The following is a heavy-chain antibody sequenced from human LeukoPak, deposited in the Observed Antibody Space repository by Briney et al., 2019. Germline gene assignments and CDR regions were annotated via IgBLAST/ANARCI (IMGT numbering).Heavy chain of an antibody. CDR2: ISYDGSNK. V-gene: IGHV3-30*04. CDR3: ARDVSSSWYGVGYYYYYMDV. Sequence: SCKASGYTFSSYAMHWVRQAPGKGLEWVAVISYDGSNKYYADSVKGRFTISRDNSKNTLYLQMNSLRAEDTAVYYCARDVSSSWYGVGYYYYYMDVWGKGTTVTVSS. CDR1: GYTFSSYA. J-gene: IGHJ6*03. D-gene: IGHD6-13*01.